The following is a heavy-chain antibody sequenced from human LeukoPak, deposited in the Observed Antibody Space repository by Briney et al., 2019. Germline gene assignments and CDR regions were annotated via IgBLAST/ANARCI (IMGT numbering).Heavy chain of an antibody. D-gene: IGHD1-7*01. CDR3: ARDREPAELHYFDY. Sequence: GGSLRLSCAASGFTFSSYAMHWVRQAPGKGLEWVAVISYDGSNKYYADSVKGRFTIPRDNSKNTLYLQMNSLRAEDTAVYYCARDREPAELHYFDYWGQGTLVTVSS. V-gene: IGHV3-30-3*01. J-gene: IGHJ4*02. CDR1: GFTFSSYA. CDR2: ISYDGSNK.